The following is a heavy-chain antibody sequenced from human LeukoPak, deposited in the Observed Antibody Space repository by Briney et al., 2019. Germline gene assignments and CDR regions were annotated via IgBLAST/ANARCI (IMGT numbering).Heavy chain of an antibody. CDR3: AKNIAVAGTRNYYYGMDV. J-gene: IGHJ6*02. D-gene: IGHD6-19*01. CDR1: GFTFSSYA. Sequence: PGGSLRLSCAASGFTFSSYAMSWVRQAPGKGLEWVSAISGSGGSTYYADSVEGRFTISRDNSKNTLYLQMNSLRAEDTAVYYCAKNIAVAGTRNYYYGMDVWGQGTTVTVSS. V-gene: IGHV3-23*01. CDR2: ISGSGGST.